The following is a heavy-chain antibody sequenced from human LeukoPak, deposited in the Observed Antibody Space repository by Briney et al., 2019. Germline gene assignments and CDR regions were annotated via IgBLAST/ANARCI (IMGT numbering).Heavy chain of an antibody. D-gene: IGHD3-22*01. CDR3: AISPGYYYDSSGYYRTQIEYFQH. V-gene: IGHV3-23*01. CDR1: GFTFSSYA. Sequence: PGGSLRLSCAASGFTFSSYAMSWVRQAPEKGLEWVSAISGSGGSTYYADSVKGRFTISRDNSKNTLYLQMNSLRAEDTAVYYCAISPGYYYDSSGYYRTQIEYFQHWGQGTLVTVSS. CDR2: ISGSGGST. J-gene: IGHJ1*01.